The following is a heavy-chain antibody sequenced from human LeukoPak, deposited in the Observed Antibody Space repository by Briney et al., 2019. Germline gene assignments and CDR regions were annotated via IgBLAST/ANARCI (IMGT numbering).Heavy chain of an antibody. CDR1: GFTFSSYA. CDR2: ISSSGGST. CDR3: AKGYDSSGYIDY. Sequence: GGSLRLSCAASGFTFSSYAMSGVRQAPGKGLEWVSAISSSGGSTYYADSVKGRFTISRDNSKNTLYLQMNSLRAEDTAVYYCAKGYDSSGYIDYWGQGTLVTVSS. J-gene: IGHJ4*02. V-gene: IGHV3-23*01. D-gene: IGHD3-22*01.